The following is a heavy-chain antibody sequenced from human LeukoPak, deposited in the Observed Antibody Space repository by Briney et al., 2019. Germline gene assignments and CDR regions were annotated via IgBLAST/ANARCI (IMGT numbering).Heavy chain of an antibody. Sequence: SVKVSCKASGGAFSSYAISWVRQAPGQGLEWMGRIIPILGIANYAQKFQGRVTITADKSTSTAYMELSSLRSEDTAVYYCARHRINSSGWYYFDYWGQGTLVTVSS. CDR1: GGAFSSYA. D-gene: IGHD6-19*01. CDR2: IIPILGIA. J-gene: IGHJ4*02. V-gene: IGHV1-69*04. CDR3: ARHRINSSGWYYFDY.